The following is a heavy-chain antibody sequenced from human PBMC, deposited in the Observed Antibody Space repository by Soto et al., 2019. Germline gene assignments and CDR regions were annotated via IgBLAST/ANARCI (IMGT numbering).Heavy chain of an antibody. J-gene: IGHJ1*01. CDR2: IIPIIGTT. D-gene: IGHD2-2*01. CDR1: GGSFSSFA. Sequence: PGASVKVSCKASGGSFSSFALSWVRQAPGQGLEWMGGIIPIIGTTHYAQKFQGRVTITADEFTSTAYMELSSLRSEDTALYFCARGYDTNWFLHHWGQGTLVTVSS. V-gene: IGHV1-69*01. CDR3: ARGYDTNWFLHH.